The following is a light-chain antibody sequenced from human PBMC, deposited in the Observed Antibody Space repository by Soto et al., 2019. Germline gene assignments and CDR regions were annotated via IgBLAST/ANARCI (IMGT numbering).Light chain of an antibody. CDR2: AAS. Sequence: DIQMTQSPSSLSASVGDRVTIACRASQDISNYLAWYQQKPGKVPKLLISAASTLQSGVPSRFSGSGSGTDFTLTISNLQPEDVATYYCLQDYNYPWTFGQGTKVDIK. CDR1: QDISNY. V-gene: IGKV1-27*01. J-gene: IGKJ1*01. CDR3: LQDYNYPWT.